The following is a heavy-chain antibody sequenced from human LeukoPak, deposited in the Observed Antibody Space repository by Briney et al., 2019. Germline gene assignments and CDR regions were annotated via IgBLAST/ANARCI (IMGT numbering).Heavy chain of an antibody. CDR1: GGSISSSSYY. J-gene: IGHJ4*02. CDR3: AIVEGYSYGLDY. D-gene: IGHD5-18*01. CDR2: IYYSGST. Sequence: SETLSLTCTVSGGSISSSSYYWGWIRQPPGKGLEWIGSIYYSGSTYYNPSLKSRVTISVDTSKNQFSLKLSSVTAADTAVYYCAIVEGYSYGLDYWGQGTLVTVSS. V-gene: IGHV4-39*07.